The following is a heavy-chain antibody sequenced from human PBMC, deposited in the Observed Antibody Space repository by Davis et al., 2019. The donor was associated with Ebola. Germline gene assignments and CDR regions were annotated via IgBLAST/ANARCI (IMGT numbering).Heavy chain of an antibody. CDR1: GYTFTSYY. V-gene: IGHV1-18*04. J-gene: IGHJ4*02. CDR3: ARAQFPTTSDH. Sequence: ASVKVSCKASGYTFTSYYMHWVRQAPGQGLEWMGWINPHNGNTNYAQNVQGRVTMTTDTSTSTAYMEVGSLRYDDTAVYYCARAQFPTTSDHWGQGTLVTVSS. D-gene: IGHD1-1*01. CDR2: INPHNGNT.